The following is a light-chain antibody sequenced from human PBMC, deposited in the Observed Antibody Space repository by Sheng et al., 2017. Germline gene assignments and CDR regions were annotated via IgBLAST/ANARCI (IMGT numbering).Light chain of an antibody. CDR3: QQFNTYPLT. J-gene: IGKJ4*01. V-gene: IGKV1-13*02. Sequence: AIQLTQSPSSLSASVGDRVTITCRTSQGISSSLAWYRQEPGKAPQLLIYDASSLEPGVPSRFSGSGSGTDFTLTISSLQSEDFATYFCQQFNTYPLTFGGGTKVEIK. CDR1: QGISSS. CDR2: DAS.